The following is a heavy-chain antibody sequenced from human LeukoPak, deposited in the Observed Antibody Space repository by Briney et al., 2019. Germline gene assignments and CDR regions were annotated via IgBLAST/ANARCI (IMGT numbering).Heavy chain of an antibody. V-gene: IGHV4-61*02. D-gene: IGHD3-9*01. CDR3: ARGDYDILTGYLNWFDP. CDR2: IYTSGST. Sequence: SETLSLTCTVSGGSISSSSYYWGWIRQPAGKGREWIGRIYTSGSTNYNPSLKSRVTISVDTSKNQFSLKLSSVTAADTAVYYCARGDYDILTGYLNWFDPWGQGTLVTVSS. CDR1: GGSISSSSYY. J-gene: IGHJ5*02.